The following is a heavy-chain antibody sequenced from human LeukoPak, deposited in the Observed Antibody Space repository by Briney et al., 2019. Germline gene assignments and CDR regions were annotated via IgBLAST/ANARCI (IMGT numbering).Heavy chain of an antibody. CDR2: IYYSGST. CDR3: ARRHWGPIDY. J-gene: IGHJ4*02. V-gene: IGHV4-59*08. CDR1: GGSISSYY. D-gene: IGHD7-27*01. Sequence: SETLSLTCTVSGGSISSYYWSWIRQPPGKGMEWIGYIYYSGSTNYNPSLKSRVTISVDTSKNQFSLKLSSVTAADTAVYYCARRHWGPIDYWGQGTLVTVSS.